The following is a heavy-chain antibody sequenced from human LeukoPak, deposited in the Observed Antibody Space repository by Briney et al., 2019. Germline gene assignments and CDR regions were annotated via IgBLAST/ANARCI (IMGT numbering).Heavy chain of an antibody. D-gene: IGHD5-18*01. CDR3: AREGYSYGYYYYYYYMDV. J-gene: IGHJ6*03. V-gene: IGHV3-30*02. Sequence: GGSLRLSCAASGFTFSSYGMHWVRQAPGKGLEWVAFIRYDGSNKYYADSVKGRFTISRDNAKNSLYLQMNSLRAEDTAVYYCAREGYSYGYYYYYYYMDVWGKGTTVTVSS. CDR2: IRYDGSNK. CDR1: GFTFSSYG.